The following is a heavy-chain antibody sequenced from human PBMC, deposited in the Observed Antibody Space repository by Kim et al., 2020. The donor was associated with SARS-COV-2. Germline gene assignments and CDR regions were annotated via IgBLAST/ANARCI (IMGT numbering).Heavy chain of an antibody. Sequence: ASVMVSCKTSGYTFTDLRINWVRQAPGPGLEWVGWISAHSGDTAYAPKLQGRVTLTTDTSTSTAYMELKSLTSDDSAVYYCARGYNYGHWGQGTLVTVSS. CDR1: GYTFTDLR. J-gene: IGHJ4*02. CDR3: ARGYNYGH. V-gene: IGHV1-18*01. CDR2: ISAHSGDT. D-gene: IGHD5-18*01.